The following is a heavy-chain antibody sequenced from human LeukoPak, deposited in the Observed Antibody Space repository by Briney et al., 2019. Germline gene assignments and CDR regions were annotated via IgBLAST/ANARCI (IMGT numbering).Heavy chain of an antibody. Sequence: GASVKVSCKASGYTFTGYYMHWVRQAPGQGLEWMGWISAYNGNTNYAQKLQGRVTMTTDTSTSTAYMELRSLRSDDTAVYYCARVIQSQYYYDSSGPNWFDPWGQGTLVTVSS. CDR1: GYTFTGYY. CDR3: ARVIQSQYYYDSSGPNWFDP. J-gene: IGHJ5*02. CDR2: ISAYNGNT. D-gene: IGHD3-22*01. V-gene: IGHV1-18*04.